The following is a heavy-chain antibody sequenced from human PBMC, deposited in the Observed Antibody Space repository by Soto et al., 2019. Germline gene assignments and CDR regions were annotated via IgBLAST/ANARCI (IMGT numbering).Heavy chain of an antibody. CDR3: AKGNYGSGTYYNYFEY. CDR1: GFTFSSYG. CDR2: ISGSGSRT. Sequence: EVQLLESGGGLVQPGGSLRLSCAASGFTFSSYGMSWVRQAPGKGLEWVSGISGSGSRTYYADSVKGRFTISRDISKNTVDLQVNSLRAEDTAVYYCAKGNYGSGTYYNYFEYWGQGTLVTVSS. V-gene: IGHV3-23*01. J-gene: IGHJ4*02. D-gene: IGHD3-10*01.